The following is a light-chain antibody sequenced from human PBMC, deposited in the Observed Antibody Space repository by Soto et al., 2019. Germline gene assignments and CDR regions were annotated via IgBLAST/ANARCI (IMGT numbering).Light chain of an antibody. CDR2: GVS. CDR3: SSYRDSSTYVI. J-gene: IGLJ2*01. V-gene: IGLV2-14*03. Sequence: QSVLTQPASVSGSPGQSITISCTGTSSDVGGYNYVSWYQHHPGKAPKLMIYGVSNRPSGISNRFSGSKSGNTASLTISGLQAEDEADYCCSSYRDSSTYVIFGGGTKLTVL. CDR1: SSDVGGYNY.